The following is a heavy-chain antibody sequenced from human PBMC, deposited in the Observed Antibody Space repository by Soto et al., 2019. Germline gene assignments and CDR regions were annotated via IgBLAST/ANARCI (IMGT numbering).Heavy chain of an antibody. CDR3: ARTPYYDFWSQNNWFDP. D-gene: IGHD3-3*01. CDR1: GGTFSSYA. CDR2: IIPIFGTA. J-gene: IGHJ5*02. V-gene: IGHV1-69*13. Sequence: ASVKVSCKASGGTFSSYAISWVRQAPGQGLEWMGGIIPIFGTANYAQKFQGRVTITADESTSTAYMELSSLRSEDTAVYYCARTPYYDFWSQNNWFDPWGQGTLVTVSS.